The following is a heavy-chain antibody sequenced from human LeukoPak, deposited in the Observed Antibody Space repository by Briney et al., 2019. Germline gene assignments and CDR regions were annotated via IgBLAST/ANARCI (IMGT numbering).Heavy chain of an antibody. V-gene: IGHV1-69*06. Sequence: SVKVSCKASGYTFTSYGISWVRQAPGQGLEWMGGIIPIFGTANYAQKFQGRVTITADKSTSTAYMELSSLRSEDTAVYYCAREDGTTGTPGYWGQGTLVTVSS. CDR3: AREDGTTGTPGY. D-gene: IGHD1-1*01. CDR2: IIPIFGTA. J-gene: IGHJ4*02. CDR1: GYTFTSYG.